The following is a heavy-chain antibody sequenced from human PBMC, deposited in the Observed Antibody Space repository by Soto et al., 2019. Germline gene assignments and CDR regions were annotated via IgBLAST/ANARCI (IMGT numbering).Heavy chain of an antibody. Sequence: SETLSLTCTVSGGSISSGGYYWSWIRQHPGKGLEWIGYIYYSGNTYYNPSLKSRVTISVDTSKSQFSLKLSSVTAADTAVYYCASQTYDSSGYYDDYWGQGTLVTVSS. J-gene: IGHJ4*02. V-gene: IGHV4-31*03. CDR3: ASQTYDSSGYYDDY. D-gene: IGHD3-22*01. CDR1: GGSISSGGYY. CDR2: IYYSGNT.